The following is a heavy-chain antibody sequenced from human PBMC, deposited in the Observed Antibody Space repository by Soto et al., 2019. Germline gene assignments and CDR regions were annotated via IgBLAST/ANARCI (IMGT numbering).Heavy chain of an antibody. CDR2: ISAHNGNT. V-gene: IGHV1-18*01. D-gene: IGHD1-1*01. CDR3: ARGRYGDY. CDR1: GYAFTTYG. Sequence: QVHLVQSGAEVKKPGASVKVSCKGSGYAFTTYGITWVRQAPGQGLEWVGWISAHNGNTNYAQKLQGSVTVTRDTSTSTAYMELRSLRSDDTAVFYCARGRYGDYWRQGALVTVSS. J-gene: IGHJ4*02.